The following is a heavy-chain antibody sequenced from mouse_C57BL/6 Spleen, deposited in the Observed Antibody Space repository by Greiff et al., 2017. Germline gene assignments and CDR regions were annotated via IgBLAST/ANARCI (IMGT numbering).Heavy chain of an antibody. CDR3: ARHGIYYGNPWYFDV. V-gene: IGHV1-62-2*01. CDR1: GYTFTEYT. J-gene: IGHJ1*03. Sequence: QVQLQQSGAELVKPGASVKLSCKASGYTFTEYTIHWVKQRSGQGLEWIGGFYPGSGSIKYNEKFKDKATLTADKASSTVYMELSRLTSEDSAVYFYARHGIYYGNPWYFDVWGTGTTGTVAS. D-gene: IGHD2-1*01. CDR2: FYPGSGSI.